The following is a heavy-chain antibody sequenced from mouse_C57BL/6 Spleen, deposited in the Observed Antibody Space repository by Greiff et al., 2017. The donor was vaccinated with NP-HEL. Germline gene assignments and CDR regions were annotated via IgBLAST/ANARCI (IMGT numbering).Heavy chain of an antibody. CDR3: ATVYYDYEDYAMDY. J-gene: IGHJ4*01. Sequence: EVQVVESGGGLVKPGGSLKLSCAASGFTFSDYGMHWVRQAPEKGLEWVAYISSGSSTIYYADTVKGRFTISRDNAKNTLFLQMTSLRSEDTAMYYCATVYYDYEDYAMDYWGQGTSVTVSS. CDR2: ISSGSSTI. D-gene: IGHD2-4*01. V-gene: IGHV5-17*01. CDR1: GFTFSDYG.